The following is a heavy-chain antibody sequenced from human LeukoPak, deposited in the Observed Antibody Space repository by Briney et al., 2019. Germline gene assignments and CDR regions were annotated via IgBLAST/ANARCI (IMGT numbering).Heavy chain of an antibody. CDR3: GRSLCYNFMRGFFNT. Sequence: SETLPLSCTVSRRSIRVLYWRWTRQSPGGGLEWIGYINDSGSTKYNPSLNSRVTMSLAKSKKQISLTLTSVTAADTAIYYCGRSLCYNFMRGFFNTWGQGRLVTVSS. CDR2: INDSGST. CDR1: RRSIRVLY. V-gene: IGHV4-59*11. D-gene: IGHD3-10*02. J-gene: IGHJ5*01.